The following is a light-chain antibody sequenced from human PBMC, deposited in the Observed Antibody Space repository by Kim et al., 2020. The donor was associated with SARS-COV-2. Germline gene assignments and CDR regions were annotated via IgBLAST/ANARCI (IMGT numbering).Light chain of an antibody. CDR3: QSVDSSGTYRV. CDR2: KDS. J-gene: IGLJ1*01. V-gene: IGLV3-25*03. CDR1: TLPKQY. Sequence: SYELTQPPSVSVSPGQTARITCSGDTLPKQYAYWYQQKSGQAPVLVIYKDSERPSGIPERFSGSSSGTTVTLTISGVQAEDEADYYCQSVDSSGTYRVFG.